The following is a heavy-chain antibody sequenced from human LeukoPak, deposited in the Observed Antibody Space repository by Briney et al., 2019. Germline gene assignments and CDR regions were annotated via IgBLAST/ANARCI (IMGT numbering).Heavy chain of an antibody. CDR2: INHSGST. V-gene: IGHV4-34*01. J-gene: IGHJ5*02. CDR3: ARRRPPNAHGRTPAHPSWFDP. CDR1: GGSIDSNS. Sequence: SETLSLTCTASGGSIDSNSWTWIRQPPGKGLEWIGEINHSGSTNYNPSLKSRVTISVDTSKNQFSLKLSSVTAADTAVYYCARRRPPNAHGRTPAHPSWFDPWGQGTLVTVSS. D-gene: IGHD4/OR15-4a*01.